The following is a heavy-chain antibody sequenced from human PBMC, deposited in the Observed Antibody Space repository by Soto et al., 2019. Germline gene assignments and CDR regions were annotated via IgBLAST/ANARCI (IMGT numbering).Heavy chain of an antibody. CDR2: IWFGGSNE. V-gene: IGHV3-33*01. Sequence: PGGSLRLSCAATGFTFSNYGMHWVRQAPGKGLGWVSVIWFGGSNESYADSVKGRFTISRDNSKKTLYLQMNSLRAEDTAVYYCARARRVYYPSLPLHFKAHSYAMDVWPRGTTVTASS. CDR1: GFTFSNYG. CDR3: ARARRVYYPSLPLHFKAHSYAMDV. D-gene: IGHD2-8*01. J-gene: IGHJ6*02.